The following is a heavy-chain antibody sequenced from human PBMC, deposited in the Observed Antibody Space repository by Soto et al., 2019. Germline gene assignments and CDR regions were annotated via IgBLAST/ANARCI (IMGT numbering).Heavy chain of an antibody. J-gene: IGHJ5*02. CDR2: IIPIFGTA. D-gene: IGHD3-10*01. CDR3: ARVRDYGSGSYYTNWFDP. V-gene: IGHV1-69*13. Sequence: SLKVSCKASGGTFSSYAISWVRQAPGQGLEWMGGIIPIFGTANYAQKFQGRVTITADESTSTAYMELSSLRSEDTAVYYCARVRDYGSGSYYTNWFDPWGQGTLVTVSS. CDR1: GGTFSSYA.